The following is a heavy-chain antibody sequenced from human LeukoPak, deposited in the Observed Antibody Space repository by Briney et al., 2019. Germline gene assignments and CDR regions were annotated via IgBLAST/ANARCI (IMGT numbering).Heavy chain of an antibody. Sequence: PSETLSLTCTVSGGSISSSNYYWGWVRQSPGKGLEWIGNIYSSGNTYYNASLKSRVTMYIDTSKNQFSLKLSSVTAADTAVYYCARDPARGYSYVPWGQGTLVTVSS. J-gene: IGHJ5*02. CDR2: IYSSGNT. CDR3: ARDPARGYSYVP. V-gene: IGHV4-39*07. CDR1: GGSISSSNYY. D-gene: IGHD5-18*01.